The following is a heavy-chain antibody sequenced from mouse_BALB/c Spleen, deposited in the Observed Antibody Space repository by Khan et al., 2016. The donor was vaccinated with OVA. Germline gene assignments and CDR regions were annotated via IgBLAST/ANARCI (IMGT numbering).Heavy chain of an antibody. CDR3: AAHITGAFAS. V-gene: IGHV5-6*01. J-gene: IGHJ3*01. Sequence: EVQLVESGGDLVKPGGSLKLSCAASGFTFSSYSMSWVRQTPDKRLEWVASISSGGDYTYYPDSVKGRFTISRDNAKNTPYLQMSDLKSEDSAMYYCAAHITGAFASWGKGTLVTVSA. D-gene: IGHD4-1*01. CDR1: GFTFSSYS. CDR2: ISSGGDYT.